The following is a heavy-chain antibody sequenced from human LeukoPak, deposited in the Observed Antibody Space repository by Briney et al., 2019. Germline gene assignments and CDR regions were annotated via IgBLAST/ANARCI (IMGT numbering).Heavy chain of an antibody. Sequence: GESLKISCKGSGYSFTSYWISWVRQMPGKGLEWMGRIDPSDSYTNYSPSFQGHVTISADKSISTAYLQWSSLKASDTAMYYCARETGYSYGDTDAFDTWGQGTMVTVSS. V-gene: IGHV5-10-1*01. CDR1: GYSFTSYW. CDR2: IDPSDSYT. J-gene: IGHJ3*02. CDR3: ARETGYSYGDTDAFDT. D-gene: IGHD5-18*01.